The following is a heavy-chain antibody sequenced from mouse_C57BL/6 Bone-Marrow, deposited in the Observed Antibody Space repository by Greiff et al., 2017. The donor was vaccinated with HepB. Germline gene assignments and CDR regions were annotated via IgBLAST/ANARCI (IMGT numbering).Heavy chain of an antibody. CDR1: GYAFSSYW. D-gene: IGHD1-1*01. J-gene: IGHJ4*01. CDR3: TRSNYYGSSYLYYYAMDY. CDR2: IYPGDGDT. Sequence: VQLQQSGAELVKPGASVKISCKASGYAFSSYWMNWVKQRPGKGLEWIGQIYPGDGDTNYNGKFKGKATLTADKSSSTAYMQLSSLTSEDSAVYYCTRSNYYGSSYLYYYAMDYWGQGTSVTVSS. V-gene: IGHV1-80*01.